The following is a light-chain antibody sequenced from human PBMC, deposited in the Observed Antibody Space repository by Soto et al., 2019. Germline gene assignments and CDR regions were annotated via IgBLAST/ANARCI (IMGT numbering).Light chain of an antibody. V-gene: IGKV3-15*01. CDR2: GAS. CDR3: QQYNNWPPLT. Sequence: EIVMTQSPATLSVSPGERATLSCRASQSVSSNLAWYQEKPGQALRLLIYGASTRATGIPARFSGGGSGTEFTLTISSLQSEDFAVYYCQQYNNWPPLTFGQGTRLEIK. J-gene: IGKJ5*01. CDR1: QSVSSN.